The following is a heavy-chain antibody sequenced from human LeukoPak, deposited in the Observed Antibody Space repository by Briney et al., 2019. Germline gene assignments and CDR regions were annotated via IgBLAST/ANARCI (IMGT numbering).Heavy chain of an antibody. CDR3: AREITTRDYGGSVGFDY. CDR1: GYTFTGYY. D-gene: IGHD4-23*01. Sequence: ASVKVSCKASGYTFTGYYMHWVRQAPGQGLEWMGGINPNSGVTNYAQKFQGRVTMTRDTSISTAYMELSRLRSDDTAVFYCAREITTRDYGGSVGFDYWGQGTLVTVSS. V-gene: IGHV1-2*02. J-gene: IGHJ4*02. CDR2: INPNSGVT.